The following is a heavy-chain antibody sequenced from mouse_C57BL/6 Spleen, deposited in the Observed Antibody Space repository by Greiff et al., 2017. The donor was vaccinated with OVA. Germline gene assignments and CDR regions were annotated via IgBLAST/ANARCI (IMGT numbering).Heavy chain of an antibody. V-gene: IGHV1-54*01. CDR2: INPGSGGT. D-gene: IGHD1-1*01. CDR3: ARSVTTVVDAWFAY. CDR1: GYAFTNYL. Sequence: QVQLKESGAELVRPGTSVKVSCKAPGYAFTNYLIEGVKKRLGRGLEWIGVINPGSGGTNYNEKFKGKATLTADKSSSTAYMQLSSLTSEDSAVYFCARSVTTVVDAWFAYWGQGTLVTVSA. J-gene: IGHJ3*01.